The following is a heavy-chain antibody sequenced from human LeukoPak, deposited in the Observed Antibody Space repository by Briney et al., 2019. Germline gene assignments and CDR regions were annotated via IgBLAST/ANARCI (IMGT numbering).Heavy chain of an antibody. V-gene: IGHV3-23*01. CDR1: GFTFSSYA. J-gene: IGHJ4*02. CDR3: ARRRYSGYDTLGY. CDR2: ISGSGGST. Sequence: GGSLRLSCAASGFTFSSYAMSWVRQAPGKGLEWVSAISGSGGSTYYADSVKGRFTISRDNSKNTLYLQMNSLRAEDTAVYYCARRRYSGYDTLGYWGQGTLVTVSS. D-gene: IGHD5-12*01.